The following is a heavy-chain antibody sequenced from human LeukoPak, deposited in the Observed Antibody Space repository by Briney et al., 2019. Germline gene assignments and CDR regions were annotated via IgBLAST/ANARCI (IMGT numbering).Heavy chain of an antibody. CDR3: ARSGRVGSLGYYFDN. J-gene: IGHJ4*02. Sequence: KPSETLSLTCTVSGGSVSSGRYYWSWIRRPPGKGLEWFGYLYYSGSTGYNPSLRSRVTMSVDTSNNHFFLKLSSVTGADTAVYYCARSGRVGSLGYYFDNLGQGTLVTVSS. CDR1: GGSVSSGRYY. V-gene: IGHV4-61*01. CDR2: LYYSGST. D-gene: IGHD3-16*01.